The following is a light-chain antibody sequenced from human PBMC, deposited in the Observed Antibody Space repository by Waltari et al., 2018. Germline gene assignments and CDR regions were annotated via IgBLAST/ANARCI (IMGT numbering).Light chain of an antibody. CDR2: QVS. V-gene: IGKV2-30*01. J-gene: IGKJ1*01. Sequence: DLVVTQSPVSLAVTLGQPAAISCRSSQTLANTDGNTYLNWFHQRPGQSPRRLIYQVSQRDSGVPDRFRGSGSDTDFTLEISRVEAEDVGLYYCMQGVRPWPFGQGTKVEIK. CDR3: MQGVRPWP. CDR1: QTLANTDGNTY.